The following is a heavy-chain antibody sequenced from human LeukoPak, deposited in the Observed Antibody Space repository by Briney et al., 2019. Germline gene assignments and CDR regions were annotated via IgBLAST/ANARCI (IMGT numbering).Heavy chain of an antibody. J-gene: IGHJ4*02. D-gene: IGHD1-7*01. CDR2: ISSSSSTI. CDR3: ARDNWNYALPFDY. CDR1: GFTFSSYS. Sequence: GGSLRLSCAVSGFTFSSYSMNWVRQAPGKGLECVSYISSSSSTIYYADSVKGRFTISRDNAKNSLYLQMNSLRAEDTAVYYCARDNWNYALPFDYWGQGTLVTVSS. V-gene: IGHV3-48*01.